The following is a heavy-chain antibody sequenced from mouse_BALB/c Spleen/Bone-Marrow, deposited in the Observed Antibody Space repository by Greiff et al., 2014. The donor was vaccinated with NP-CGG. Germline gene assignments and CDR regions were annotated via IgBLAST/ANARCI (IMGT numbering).Heavy chain of an antibody. V-gene: IGHV1-18*01. CDR1: GYTFTDYN. CDR3: ARWDGNYYAMDY. D-gene: IGHD2-1*01. Sequence: VQLQQSGPELVKPGASVKIPCKASGYTFTDYNMDWVKQSHGKSLEWIGDINPNNGGTIYNQKFKGKATLTVDKSSSTACMELRSLTSEDTAVYYCARWDGNYYAMDYWGQGTSVTVSS. CDR2: INPNNGGT. J-gene: IGHJ4*01.